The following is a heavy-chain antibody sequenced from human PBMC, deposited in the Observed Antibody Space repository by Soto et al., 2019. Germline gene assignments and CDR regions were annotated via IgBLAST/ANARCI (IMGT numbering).Heavy chain of an antibody. CDR3: ARASGVYDAFDI. CDR2: INPNNGGT. V-gene: IGHV1-2*02. Sequence: ASVKVSCKASGSTFTGYYMHWVRRAPGQGLEWMGWINPNNGGTKYAQNFQGSVTMTRDTSISTAYMELSRLRSDDTAVYYCARASGVYDAFDIWGQGTMVTVSS. D-gene: IGHD4-17*01. CDR1: GSTFTGYY. J-gene: IGHJ3*02.